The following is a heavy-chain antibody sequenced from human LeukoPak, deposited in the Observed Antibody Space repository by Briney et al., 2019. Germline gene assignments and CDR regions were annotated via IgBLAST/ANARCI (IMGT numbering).Heavy chain of an antibody. D-gene: IGHD3-9*01. J-gene: IGHJ6*02. Sequence: GSLRLSCAASGLTFSSYGMHWVRQAPGKGLEWVAFIRYDGSNKYYADSVKGRFTISRDNSKNTLYLQMNSLRAEDTAVYYCAKDWRELRYFDWLSSDYYGMDVWGQGTTVTVSS. V-gene: IGHV3-30*02. CDR2: IRYDGSNK. CDR3: AKDWRELRYFDWLSSDYYGMDV. CDR1: GLTFSSYG.